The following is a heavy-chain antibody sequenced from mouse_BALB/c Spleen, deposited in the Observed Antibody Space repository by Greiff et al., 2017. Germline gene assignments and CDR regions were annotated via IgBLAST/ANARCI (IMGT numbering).Heavy chain of an antibody. CDR1: GFAFSSYD. Sequence: EVKLVESGGGLVKPGGSLKLSCAASGFAFSSYDMSWVRQTPEKRLEWVAYISSGGGSTYYPDTVKGRFTISRDNAKNTLYLQMSSLKSEDTAMYYCARPVRAMDYWGQGTSVTVSS. CDR2: ISSGGGST. D-gene: IGHD2-14*01. J-gene: IGHJ4*01. V-gene: IGHV5-12-1*01. CDR3: ARPVRAMDY.